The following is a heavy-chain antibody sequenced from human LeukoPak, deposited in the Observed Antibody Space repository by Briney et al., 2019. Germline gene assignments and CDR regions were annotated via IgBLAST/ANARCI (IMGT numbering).Heavy chain of an antibody. V-gene: IGHV4-4*07. CDR2: IYSSGIS. CDR3: AREKYYYSFDP. CDR1: GASLNSYY. J-gene: IGHJ5*02. D-gene: IGHD3-10*01. Sequence: SETLSLTCTVSGASLNSYYWTWIRQAAGKGLEWIGRIYSSGISNYNPSLKSRVTMSVARSENQFSLKVRSVTAADTAVYYCAREKYYYSFDPWGLGTLVTVSS.